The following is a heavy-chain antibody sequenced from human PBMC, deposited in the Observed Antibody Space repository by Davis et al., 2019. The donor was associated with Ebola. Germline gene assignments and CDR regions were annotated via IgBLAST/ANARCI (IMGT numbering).Heavy chain of an antibody. V-gene: IGHV3-9*01. J-gene: IGHJ4*02. CDR3: AKERGRDGYNPLDY. CDR1: GFTFDDYA. Sequence: SLKTSCAASGFTFDDYAMHWVRQAPGKGLEWVSGISWNSGSIGYADSVKGRFTISRDNAKNSLYLQMNSLRAEDTALYYCAKERGRDGYNPLDYWGQGTLVTVSS. D-gene: IGHD5-24*01. CDR2: ISWNSGSI.